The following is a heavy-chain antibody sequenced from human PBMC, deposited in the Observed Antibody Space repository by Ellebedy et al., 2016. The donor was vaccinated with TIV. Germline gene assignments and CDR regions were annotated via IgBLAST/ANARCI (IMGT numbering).Heavy chain of an antibody. Sequence: GGSLRLSCAASGFTFSSYAMHWVRQAPGKGLEWVAVISYDGSNKYYADSVKGRFTISRDNSKNTLYLQMNSLRAEDTAVYYCARDIPPGSWYGGNYYGMDVWGKGTTVTVSS. CDR3: ARDIPPGSWYGGNYYGMDV. CDR1: GFTFSSYA. D-gene: IGHD6-13*01. V-gene: IGHV3-30-3*01. J-gene: IGHJ6*04. CDR2: ISYDGSNK.